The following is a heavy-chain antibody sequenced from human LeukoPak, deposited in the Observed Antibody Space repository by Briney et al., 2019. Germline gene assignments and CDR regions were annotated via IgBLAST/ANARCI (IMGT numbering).Heavy chain of an antibody. J-gene: IGHJ4*02. D-gene: IGHD2/OR15-2a*01. Sequence: GGSLRLSWAASGFTFSSYEMNWVRQAPGKGLEWVSHISSSGSAIYYADSVKGRFTISRDNAKNSLYLQMNSLRAEDTAVYYCARDFILDYWGQGTLVTVSS. V-gene: IGHV3-48*03. CDR3: ARDFILDY. CDR2: ISSSGSAI. CDR1: GFTFSSYE.